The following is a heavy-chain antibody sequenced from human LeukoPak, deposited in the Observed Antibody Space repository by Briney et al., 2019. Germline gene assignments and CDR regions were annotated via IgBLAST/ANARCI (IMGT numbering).Heavy chain of an antibody. V-gene: IGHV4-4*07. CDR3: ARSIPPTMIMVRGVASFDY. J-gene: IGHJ4*02. CDR1: GGSINSQY. Sequence: PSETLSLTCTVSGGSINSQYWSWIRQPAGKGLEWIGRIYTSGSTNYNPSLKSRVTISVDTSKNQFSLKLSSVTAADTAVYYCARSIPPTMIMVRGVASFDYWGQGTLVTVSS. D-gene: IGHD3-10*01. CDR2: IYTSGST.